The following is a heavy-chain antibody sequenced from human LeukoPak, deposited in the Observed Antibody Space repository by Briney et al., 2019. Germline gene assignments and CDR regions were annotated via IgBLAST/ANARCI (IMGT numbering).Heavy chain of an antibody. J-gene: IGHJ1*01. CDR3: ARDYGSGSYYQRDFQH. V-gene: IGHV1-18*01. Sequence: ASVKVSCKASGYTFTSYGISWVRQAPGQGLEWMGWISAYNGNTNYAQKLQGRVTMTTDTSTSTAYMELRSLRSEDTAVYYCARDYGSGSYYQRDFQHWGQGTLVTVSS. D-gene: IGHD3-10*01. CDR1: GYTFTSYG. CDR2: ISAYNGNT.